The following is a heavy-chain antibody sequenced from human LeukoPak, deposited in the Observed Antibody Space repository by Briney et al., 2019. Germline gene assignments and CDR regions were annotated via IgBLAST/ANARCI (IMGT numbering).Heavy chain of an antibody. D-gene: IGHD5-18*01. CDR3: AKSYPVNFQH. V-gene: IGHV3-30*02. CDR2: IRYDGSNK. CDR1: GFTFSSYS. J-gene: IGHJ1*01. Sequence: PGGSLRLSCAASGFTFSSYSMNWVRQAPGKGLEWVAFIRYDGSNKYYADSVKGRFTISRDNSKNTLYLQMNSLRAEDTAVYYCAKSYPVNFQHWGQGTLVTVSS.